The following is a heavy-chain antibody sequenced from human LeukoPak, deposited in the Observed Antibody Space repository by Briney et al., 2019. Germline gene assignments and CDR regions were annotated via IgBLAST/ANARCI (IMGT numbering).Heavy chain of an antibody. Sequence: PSETLSLTCTVSGGSISSYYWSWIRQPPGKGLEWIGYIYYSGSTNYNPSLKSRVTISVDTSKNQFSLKLSSVTAADTAVYYCARLRGWQPTYHVDYWGQGTLVTVSS. CDR2: IYYSGST. J-gene: IGHJ4*02. CDR3: ARLRGWQPTYHVDY. V-gene: IGHV4-59*08. CDR1: GGSISSYY. D-gene: IGHD2-15*01.